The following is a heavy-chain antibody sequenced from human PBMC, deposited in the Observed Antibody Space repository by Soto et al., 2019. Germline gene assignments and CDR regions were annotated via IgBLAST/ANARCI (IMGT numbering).Heavy chain of an antibody. J-gene: IGHJ4*02. CDR2: IDYSGST. Sequence: QVQLQESGPGLVKPSQTLSLTCTVSGGSISSGGYYWSWIRQHPGKGLEWIGYIDYSGSTYYNPSLKSRVTISVDTSKNQFSLKLSSVTAADTAVYYCARERAAGSPDLLPGRNYWGQGTLVTVSS. V-gene: IGHV4-31*03. D-gene: IGHD6-13*01. CDR3: ARERAAGSPDLLPGRNY. CDR1: GGSISSGGYY.